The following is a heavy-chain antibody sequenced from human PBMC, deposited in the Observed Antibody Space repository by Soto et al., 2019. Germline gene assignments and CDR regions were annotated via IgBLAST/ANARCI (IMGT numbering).Heavy chain of an antibody. J-gene: IGHJ4*02. CDR3: ARGPARLNY. CDR1: WDSVSNNSAT. CDR2: TYYRSKLYS. Sequence: PSRTLSLTFVISWDSVSNNSATLNWIRQSPSRGLEWLGRTYYRSKLYSAYAVSVKSRITINPDTSKNEFSLQLKSVTPEDTAVYYCARGPARLNYWGQGTLVTVSS. D-gene: IGHD6-25*01. V-gene: IGHV6-1*01.